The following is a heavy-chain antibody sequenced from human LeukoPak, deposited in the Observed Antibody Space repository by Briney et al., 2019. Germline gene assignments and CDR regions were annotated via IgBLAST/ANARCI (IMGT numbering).Heavy chain of an antibody. V-gene: IGHV3-23*01. CDR3: VKSTGWYSSSWYLMY. Sequence: GGPLRLSCVVSGFSFSTYAMTWVRQAPGKGLEWVASIGSGSGRTTYYADSVKGRFTISRDNSKDTLYLQMNNLRAEDTAVYYCVKSTGWYSSSWYLMYWGQGILVTVSS. D-gene: IGHD6-13*01. CDR2: IGSGSGRTT. J-gene: IGHJ4*02. CDR1: GFSFSTYA.